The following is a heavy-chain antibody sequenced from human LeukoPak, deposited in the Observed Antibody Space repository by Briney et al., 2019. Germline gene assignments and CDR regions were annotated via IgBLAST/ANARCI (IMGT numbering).Heavy chain of an antibody. CDR3: AKSQEVAGLLIDY. CDR2: IGGSGGST. CDR1: GFTFSSYA. D-gene: IGHD6-19*01. J-gene: IGHJ4*02. Sequence: GGSLRLSCAASGFTFSSYAMSWVRQAPGKGLEWVSAIGGSGGSTYYADSVKGRFTISRDNSKNTLYLQMNSLRAEDTAVYYCAKSQEVAGLLIDYWGQGTLVTVSS. V-gene: IGHV3-23*01.